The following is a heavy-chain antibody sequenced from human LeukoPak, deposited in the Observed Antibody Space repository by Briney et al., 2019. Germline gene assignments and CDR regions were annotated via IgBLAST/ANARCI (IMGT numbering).Heavy chain of an antibody. V-gene: IGHV4-39*07. CDR1: GGSITTSNYY. Sequence: SETLSLTCTVSGGSITTSNYYWAWIRQPPGKGLEWIGSISYTGSTYYNPSLKSRVTISVDTSKNQFSLKLSSVTAADTAVYFCARGFRGDNFDYWGQGTLVTVSS. D-gene: IGHD7-27*01. CDR2: ISYTGST. J-gene: IGHJ4*02. CDR3: ARGFRGDNFDY.